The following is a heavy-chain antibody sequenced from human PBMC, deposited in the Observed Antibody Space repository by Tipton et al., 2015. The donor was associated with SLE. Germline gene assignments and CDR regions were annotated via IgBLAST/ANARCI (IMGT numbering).Heavy chain of an antibody. J-gene: IGHJ4*02. CDR1: GYTFTSYG. Sequence: QVQLVQSGAEVKKPGASVKVSCKASGYTFTSYGISWVRQAPGQGLEWMGWISAYNGNTNYAQKLQGRVTMTTDTSTSTAYMELRSLRSDDTAVYYCARDTYYGFWSGYSLLDYWGQGTLVTVSS. CDR2: ISAYNGNT. D-gene: IGHD3-3*01. V-gene: IGHV1-18*01. CDR3: ARDTYYGFWSGYSLLDY.